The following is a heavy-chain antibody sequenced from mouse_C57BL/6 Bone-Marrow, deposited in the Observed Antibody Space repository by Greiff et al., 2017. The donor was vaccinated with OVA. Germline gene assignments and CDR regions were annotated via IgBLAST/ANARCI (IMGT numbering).Heavy chain of an antibody. CDR1: GYTFTDYY. CDR2: INPKNGGT. V-gene: IGHV1-26*01. Sequence: VQLQQSGPELVKPGASVKISCKASGYTFTDYYMNWVKQSHGKSLEWIGDINPKNGGTSYNQKFKGKATLTVDKSSSTAYMELRSLTSEDSAVYYCARGDLFFAYWGQGTLVTVSA. J-gene: IGHJ3*01. CDR3: ARGDLFFAY.